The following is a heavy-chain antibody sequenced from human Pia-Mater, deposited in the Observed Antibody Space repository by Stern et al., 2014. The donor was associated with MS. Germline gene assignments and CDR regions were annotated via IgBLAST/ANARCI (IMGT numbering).Heavy chain of an antibody. CDR1: GYTFTGHY. V-gene: IGHV1-2*06. CDR2: SGPTSGAT. J-gene: IGHJ4*02. CDR3: ARQYSSYPDF. D-gene: IGHD4-11*01. Sequence: QVQLVQSGAEVRKPGASVKVSCKASGYTFTGHYVHWVRQAPGQGLEGMGRSGPTSGATNFAQKFQGRVTLTRDTSISTAYMELSSLTSDDTAVYYCARQYSSYPDFWGQGTLVTVSS.